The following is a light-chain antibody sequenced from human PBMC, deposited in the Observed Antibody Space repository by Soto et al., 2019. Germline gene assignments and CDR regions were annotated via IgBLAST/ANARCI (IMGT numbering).Light chain of an antibody. Sequence: DIVLTQSPGTLSLSPGERATLSCRASQTISTSYLAWYQQKPGQAPRLLIYGTSSRATDIPDRFSGSGFGTDFSLTISRLDPEDFAVYYCQHDDSSPRRYAFGQGTKLEIK. J-gene: IGKJ2*01. CDR3: QHDDSSPRRYA. CDR1: QTISTSY. V-gene: IGKV3-20*01. CDR2: GTS.